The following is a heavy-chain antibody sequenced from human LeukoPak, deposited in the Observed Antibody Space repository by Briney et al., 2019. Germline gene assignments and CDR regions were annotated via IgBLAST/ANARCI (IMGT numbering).Heavy chain of an antibody. CDR3: ARGFIAVAGTGFDY. D-gene: IGHD6-19*01. Sequence: GGSLRLSCAASGFTFSIYSMNWVRQAPGKGLEWVSSISSGSSYIYYADSVKGRFTISRDNAKNSLYLQMNSLRAEDTAVYYCARGFIAVAGTGFDYWGQGTLVTVSS. V-gene: IGHV3-21*01. J-gene: IGHJ4*02. CDR1: GFTFSIYS. CDR2: ISSGSSYI.